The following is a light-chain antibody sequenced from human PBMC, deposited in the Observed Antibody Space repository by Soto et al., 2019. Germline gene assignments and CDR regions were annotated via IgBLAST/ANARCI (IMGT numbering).Light chain of an antibody. CDR1: SSNIGSNT. Sequence: QAVVTQPPSASGTPGQRVTISVSGSSSNIGSNTVNGYQQLPGTAPKLLIYSNNQRPSGVPDRFSGSKSGTSASLAISGLQSEDEADYYCAAWDDSLNDYVVFGGGTKLTVL. CDR2: SNN. V-gene: IGLV1-44*01. CDR3: AAWDDSLNDYVV. J-gene: IGLJ2*01.